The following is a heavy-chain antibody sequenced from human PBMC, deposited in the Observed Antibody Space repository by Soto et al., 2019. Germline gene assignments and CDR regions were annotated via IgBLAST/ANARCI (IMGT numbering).Heavy chain of an antibody. Sequence: QVHLVQSGAEVKKPGASVKVSCQAFGYTFTRYNINWVRQAPGQGLEWMGWISAYNGNTNNSEKFQGRVTMSADTTTSTAYMDLRSLTSDDTAVYYCARDRPGRKYGDQPFDYWGQGTLVTVSS. CDR3: ARDRPGRKYGDQPFDY. V-gene: IGHV1-18*01. J-gene: IGHJ4*02. CDR1: GYTFTRYN. D-gene: IGHD4-17*01. CDR2: ISAYNGNT.